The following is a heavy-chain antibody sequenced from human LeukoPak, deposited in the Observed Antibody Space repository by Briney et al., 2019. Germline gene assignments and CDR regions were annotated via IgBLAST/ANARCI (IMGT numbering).Heavy chain of an antibody. Sequence: GASVKVSCKASGYTFTGYYMHWVRQAPGQGLEWMGWINPNSGGTNYAQKFQGRVTMTRDTSISTAYMELSRLRSDDTAVYYCARDRSPRKYYGSGSYSEFDYWGQGTLVTVSS. CDR3: ARDRSPRKYYGSGSYSEFDY. CDR2: INPNSGGT. D-gene: IGHD3-10*01. J-gene: IGHJ4*02. CDR1: GYTFTGYY. V-gene: IGHV1-2*02.